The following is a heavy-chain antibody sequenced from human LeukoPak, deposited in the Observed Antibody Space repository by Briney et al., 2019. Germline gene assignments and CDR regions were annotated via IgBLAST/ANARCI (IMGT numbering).Heavy chain of an antibody. CDR1: GYSFTTYW. J-gene: IGHJ2*01. CDR3: ARHRGSDEQWLPWGWYFDL. Sequence: GESLKISCKGSGYSFTTYWIGWVRQMPGKGLEWMGMINPVNSDTRYSPSFQGQVTISADKSIRTAYLKWTSLKASDTAMYYCARHRGSDEQWLPWGWYFDLWGRGTLVTVSS. V-gene: IGHV5-51*01. CDR2: INPVNSDT. D-gene: IGHD6-19*01.